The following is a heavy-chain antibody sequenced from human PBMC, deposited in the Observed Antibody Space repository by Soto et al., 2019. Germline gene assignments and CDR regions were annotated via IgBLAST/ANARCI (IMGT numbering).Heavy chain of an antibody. CDR3: ARATYYYDSSGYGYFDY. J-gene: IGHJ4*02. D-gene: IGHD3-22*01. Sequence: SETLSLTCTVSGGSINSYYWSWIRQPPGKGLEWIGYIYYSGSTNYNPSLKSRVTISVDTSKNQFSLKLSSVTAADTAVYYCARATYYYDSSGYGYFDYWGQGTLVTVSS. CDR2: IYYSGST. V-gene: IGHV4-59*01. CDR1: GGSINSYY.